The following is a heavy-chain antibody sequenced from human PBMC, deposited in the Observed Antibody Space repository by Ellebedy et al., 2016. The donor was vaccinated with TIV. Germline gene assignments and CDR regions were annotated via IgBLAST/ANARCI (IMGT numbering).Heavy chain of an antibody. CDR1: GFTFSSYG. V-gene: IGHV3-33*01. D-gene: IGHD3-10*01. CDR3: ARDLLGGFGEYAEGY. CDR2: IWYDGSNK. J-gene: IGHJ4*02. Sequence: GGSLRLXXAASGFTFSSYGMHWVRQAPGKGLEWVAVIWYDGSNKYYADSVKGRFTISRDNSKNTLYLQMNSLRAEDTAVYYCARDLLGGFGEYAEGYWGQGTLVTVSS.